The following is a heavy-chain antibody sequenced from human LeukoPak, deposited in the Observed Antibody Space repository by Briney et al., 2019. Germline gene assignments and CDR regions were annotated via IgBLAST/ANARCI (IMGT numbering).Heavy chain of an antibody. J-gene: IGHJ3*02. V-gene: IGHV4-39*07. D-gene: IGHD5-24*01. CDR3: ARDIGYNTLRGAFDI. CDR1: GGSISSSSYY. Sequence: PSETLSLTCTVSGGSISSSSYYWGWIRQPPGKGLEWIGSIYYSGSTYYNPSLKSRVTISVDTSKNQFSLKLSSVTAADTAVYYCARDIGYNTLRGAFDIWGQGTMVTVSS. CDR2: IYYSGST.